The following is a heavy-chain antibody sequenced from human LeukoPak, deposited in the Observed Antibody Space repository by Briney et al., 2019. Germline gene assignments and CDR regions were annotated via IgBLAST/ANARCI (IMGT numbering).Heavy chain of an antibody. CDR1: GGSISSGDYY. Sequence: PSQTLSPTCTVSGGSISSGDYYWSWIRQPLGKGLEWIGYIYYSGSTYYNPSLKSRVTISVDTSRKQFSLTLTSMTAADTAVYYCARVPHYYFGYGYFDTWGQGTRVTVSS. V-gene: IGHV4-30-4*08. D-gene: IGHD3/OR15-3a*01. J-gene: IGHJ4*02. CDR3: ARVPHYYFGYGYFDT. CDR2: IYYSGST.